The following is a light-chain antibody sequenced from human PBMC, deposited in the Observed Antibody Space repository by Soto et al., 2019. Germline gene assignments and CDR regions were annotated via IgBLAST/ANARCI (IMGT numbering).Light chain of an antibody. CDR1: QDISNY. CDR3: QQYENLPT. J-gene: IGKJ5*01. V-gene: IGKV1-33*01. Sequence: DIRMTHSPSSLSASVGDRVTIACQASQDISNYLNWYQQKPGRAPKLLIYDASNLEAGVPSRFRGSGSGTDFTFTISRLQPEDIATYYCQQYENLPTFGQGTRLEIK. CDR2: DAS.